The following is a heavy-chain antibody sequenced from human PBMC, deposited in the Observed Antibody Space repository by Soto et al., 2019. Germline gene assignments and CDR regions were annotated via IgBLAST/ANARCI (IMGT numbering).Heavy chain of an antibody. Sequence: SVKVSCKSSVGPLSSYAISLVRQAPGQGLEWMGGIIPIFGTANYAQKFQGRVTITADKYTSKAYMELSSLRSEDTAVYYCATYDYSNPRFDYWGQGTLVTVSS. V-gene: IGHV1-69*06. D-gene: IGHD4-4*01. CDR1: VGPLSSYA. CDR3: ATYDYSNPRFDY. J-gene: IGHJ4*02. CDR2: IIPIFGTA.